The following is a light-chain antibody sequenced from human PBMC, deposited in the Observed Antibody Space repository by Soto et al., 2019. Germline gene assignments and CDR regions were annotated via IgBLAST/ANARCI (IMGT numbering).Light chain of an antibody. CDR1: SSNIGAGYD. CDR3: QSFDSSMSSFV. J-gene: IGLJ3*02. Sequence: QSVLTQPPSVSGAPGQRVTIYCTGSSSNIGAGYDVHWYHQLPGAAPQLLIFASDNRPSGVPDRFSGSKSGTSASLAITGLQADDEADYCCQSFDSSMSSFVFGGGTKLTVL. CDR2: ASD. V-gene: IGLV1-40*01.